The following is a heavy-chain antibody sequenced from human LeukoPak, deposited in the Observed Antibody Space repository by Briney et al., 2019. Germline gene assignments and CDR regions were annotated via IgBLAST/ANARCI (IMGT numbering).Heavy chain of an antibody. CDR2: LSGRAGGT. V-gene: IGHV3-23*01. J-gene: IGHJ4*02. CDR3: AKRGVVVRVFLVGFHKEAYYFDS. D-gene: IGHD3-16*02. CDR1: GITLSNYG. Sequence: GGSLRLSGGVSGITLSNYGMSWVRQAPGKGLEWVAGLSGRAGGTNYADSVKGRFTISRDNSKNTLFLQMDRLRAEDTAVYFCAKRGVVVRVFLVGFHKEAYYFDSWGQGAQVTVSS.